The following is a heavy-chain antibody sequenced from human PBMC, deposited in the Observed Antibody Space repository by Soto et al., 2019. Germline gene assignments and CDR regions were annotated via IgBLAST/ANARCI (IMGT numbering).Heavy chain of an antibody. CDR1: CGSVNNDSLY. J-gene: IGHJ5*02. Sequence: ETPSLTCPVSCGSVNNDSLYWALVRPPPGKRLDWIGSLYYSGSTNYNPSLKSRVTISVDTSKNQFSLKLSSVTAADTAVYYCAREIAVAGDDNWFDPWGQGTLVTVSS. CDR2: LYYSGST. CDR3: AREIAVAGDDNWFDP. V-gene: IGHV4-61*01. D-gene: IGHD6-19*01.